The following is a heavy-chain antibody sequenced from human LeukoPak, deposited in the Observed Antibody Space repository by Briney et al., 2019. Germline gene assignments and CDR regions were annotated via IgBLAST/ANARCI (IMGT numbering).Heavy chain of an antibody. Sequence: ASVKVSCKASGYTFTSYDINWVRQATGQGLEWMGWMNPNSGNTGYAQKFQGRVTMTRNTSISTAYMELGSLRSEDTAVYYCATGSPYSKNYYYYYYMDVWGKGTTVTVSS. D-gene: IGHD6-13*01. CDR2: MNPNSGNT. V-gene: IGHV1-8*01. J-gene: IGHJ6*03. CDR3: ATGSPYSKNYYYYYYMDV. CDR1: GYTFTSYD.